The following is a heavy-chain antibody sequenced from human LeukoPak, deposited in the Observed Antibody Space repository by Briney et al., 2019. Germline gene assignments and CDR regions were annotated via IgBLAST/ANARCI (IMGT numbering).Heavy chain of an antibody. V-gene: IGHV3-23*01. D-gene: IGHD6-19*01. J-gene: IGHJ6*03. CDR1: GFTFENYA. Sequence: GGSLRLSCAASGFTFENYAMTWVRQAPGKGLEWVSTLTAGSGDTTYYADSVKGRLTISRDNSRNTLFLQMNSLTVEDTAVYYCAKDRGSPDSTGWYLDVWGNGTTVTVSS. CDR3: AKDRGSPDSTGWYLDV. CDR2: LTAGSGDTT.